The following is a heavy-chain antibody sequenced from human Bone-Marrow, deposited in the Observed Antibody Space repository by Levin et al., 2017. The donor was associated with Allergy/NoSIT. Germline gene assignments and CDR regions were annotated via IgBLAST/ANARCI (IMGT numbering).Heavy chain of an antibody. CDR3: VKDRSSTWAFDY. CDR1: GFTFSNYD. J-gene: IGHJ4*02. Sequence: HGESLKISCAASGFTFSNYDMHWVRQAPGKGLEWVAIILSDGSNKYYGDSVKGRFTISRDNSKNTLYLQMNRLRADDTAVYYCVKDRSSTWAFDYWGLGTLVTVSS. CDR2: ILSDGSNK. V-gene: IGHV3-30*18. D-gene: IGHD6-13*01.